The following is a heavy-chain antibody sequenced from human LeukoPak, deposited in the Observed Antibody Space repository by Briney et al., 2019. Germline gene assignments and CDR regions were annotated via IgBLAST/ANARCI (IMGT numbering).Heavy chain of an antibody. J-gene: IGHJ4*02. D-gene: IGHD1-26*01. CDR1: GFIFSSNW. CDR2: INEDGSTT. CDR3: VRDLGGRSGH. Sequence: GGSLRLSCAASGFIFSSNWMHWVRQAPGKGLVWVSRINEDGSTTNHADSVKGRFAISRDNAKNTLYMQMNSLRAEDTAVYYCVRDLGGRSGHWGQGTLVTVSS. V-gene: IGHV3-74*01.